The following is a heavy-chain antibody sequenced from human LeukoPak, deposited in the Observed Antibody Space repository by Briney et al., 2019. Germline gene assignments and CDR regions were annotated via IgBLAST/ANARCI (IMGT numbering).Heavy chain of an antibody. V-gene: IGHV3-48*01. CDR3: ARKTGGSLDI. D-gene: IGHD7-27*01. CDR2: ISSSSSNI. J-gene: IGHJ3*02. Sequence: GGSLRLPCAASRFTFCSYRMHGAPQARGKGLEWVSYISSSSSNIYSAHSVRGRFTISRDNAKNSLYLQMNSLRGEDTAVYYCARKTGGSLDIWGQGTMVTVSS. CDR1: RFTFCSYR.